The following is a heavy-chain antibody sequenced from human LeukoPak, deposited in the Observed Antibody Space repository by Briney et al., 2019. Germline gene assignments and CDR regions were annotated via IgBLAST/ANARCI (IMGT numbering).Heavy chain of an antibody. CDR2: LYYSGST. J-gene: IGHJ4*02. V-gene: IGHV4-39*01. Sequence: SETLSLTRTVSGGSISSSRYYWGWIRQPPGKGLEWIGSLYYSGSTYYHPSLKSLVTQSLDTSKNQSSLKLNSVTAADTAVYYCARLVRYGPQHFDYWGQGTLVSVSS. D-gene: IGHD5-18*01. CDR1: GGSISSSRYY. CDR3: ARLVRYGPQHFDY.